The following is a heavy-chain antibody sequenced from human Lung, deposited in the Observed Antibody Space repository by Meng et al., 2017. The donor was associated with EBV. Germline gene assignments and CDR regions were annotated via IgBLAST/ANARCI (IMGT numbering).Heavy chain of an antibody. J-gene: IGHJ4*02. D-gene: IGHD4-11*01. CDR1: GGSINSYY. CDR3: AADPLLDDYGNSFDY. Sequence: QVQLQESDPRIMEPSAPLSSTYTVSGGSINSYYWHWIRQPAGKGLEWIGRFHTSGGTKYNPSLKSRVTMSVDMSKSQLSLNLNSVTAADTAVYYCAADPLLDDYGNSFDYWGQGTLVTVSS. V-gene: IGHV4-4*07. CDR2: FHTSGGT.